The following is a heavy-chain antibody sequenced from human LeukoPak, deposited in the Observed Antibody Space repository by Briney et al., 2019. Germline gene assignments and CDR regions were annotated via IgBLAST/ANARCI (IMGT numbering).Heavy chain of an antibody. D-gene: IGHD6-13*01. CDR3: ASPSSSWYFPTQYFQH. CDR2: ISYDGSNK. CDR1: GFTFSSYA. V-gene: IGHV3-30-3*01. J-gene: IGHJ1*01. Sequence: PGGSLRLSCAASGFTFSSYAMHWVRQAPGKGLEWVAVISYDGSNKYYADSVKGRFTISRDNSKNTLYLQMNSLRAEDTAVYYCASPSSSWYFPTQYFQHWGQGTLVTVSS.